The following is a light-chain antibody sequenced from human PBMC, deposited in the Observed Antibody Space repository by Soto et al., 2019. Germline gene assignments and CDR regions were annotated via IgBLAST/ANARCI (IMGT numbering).Light chain of an antibody. CDR1: SSNIGSNT. V-gene: IGLV1-44*01. CDR3: AAWDDSLNGLV. J-gene: IGLJ1*01. CDR2: NNN. Sequence: QAVVTQPPSASGTPGQRVTISCSGSSSNIGSNTVNWYQQLQGTAPKLLTYNNNQRPSGVPDRFSGSKSGTSASPAISGLQSEDEDDYYCAAWDDSLNGLVFGTGTKVTVL.